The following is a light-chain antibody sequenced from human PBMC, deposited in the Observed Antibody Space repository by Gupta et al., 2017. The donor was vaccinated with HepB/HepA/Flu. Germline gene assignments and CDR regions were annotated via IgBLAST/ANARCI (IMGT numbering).Light chain of an antibody. V-gene: IGLV1-40*01. CDR3: QSYDSSLSGSV. CDR2: GNS. CDR1: RSNIGAGYD. Sequence: QSVLTQPPSVSGAPGQRVTISCTWSRSNIGAGYDVPWYQQLPGTAPKLLIYGNSNRPSGVPDRFSGSKSGTSASLAITGLQAEDEADYYCQSYDSSLSGSVFGGGTKLTVL. J-gene: IGLJ2*01.